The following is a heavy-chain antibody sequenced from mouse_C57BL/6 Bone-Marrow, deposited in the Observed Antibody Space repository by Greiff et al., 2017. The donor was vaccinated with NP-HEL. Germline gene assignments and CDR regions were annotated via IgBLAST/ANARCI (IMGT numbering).Heavy chain of an antibody. CDR2: IYPRSGNT. CDR3: TIPIYYYGSSCYWYFDV. CDR1: GYTFTSYG. J-gene: IGHJ1*03. D-gene: IGHD1-1*01. Sequence: QVQLQPSGAELASPGASVKLSCKASGYTFTSYGISWVKQRTGQGLEWLEDIYPRSGNTYYNEKFKGKATLTADKYSSTASMELLSLTSEDSAVYFSTIPIYYYGSSCYWYFDVGDTGTTITVSS. V-gene: IGHV1-81*01.